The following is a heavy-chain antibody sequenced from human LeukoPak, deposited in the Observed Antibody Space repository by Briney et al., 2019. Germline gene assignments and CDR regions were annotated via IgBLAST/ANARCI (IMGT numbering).Heavy chain of an antibody. D-gene: IGHD3-22*01. CDR2: ISAYNGNT. J-gene: IGHJ4*02. V-gene: IGHV1-18*01. CDR1: GYTFTSYG. CDR3: ARDRWDYYDSSGPFDY. Sequence: GASVKVSCKASGYTFTSYGISWVRQAPGQGLEWMGWISAYNGNTNYAQKLQGRVTMTTDTSTSTAYMELRSLRSDDTAVYYCARDRWDYYDSSGPFDYWGQGTLVTVSS.